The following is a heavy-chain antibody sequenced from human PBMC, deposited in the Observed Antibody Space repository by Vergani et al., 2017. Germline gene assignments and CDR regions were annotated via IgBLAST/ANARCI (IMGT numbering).Heavy chain of an antibody. CDR1: GFTFSSYA. J-gene: IGHJ6*03. V-gene: IGHV3-30-3*01. CDR2: ISYDGSNK. D-gene: IGHD3-3*01. Sequence: VQLLESGGGLVQPGRSLRLSCAASGFTFSSYAMHWVRQAPGKGLEWVAVISYDGSNKYYADSVKGRFTISRDNSKNTLYLQMNSLRAEDTAVYYCARWEVTIFLGSMDVWGKGTTVTVSS. CDR3: ARWEVTIFLGSMDV.